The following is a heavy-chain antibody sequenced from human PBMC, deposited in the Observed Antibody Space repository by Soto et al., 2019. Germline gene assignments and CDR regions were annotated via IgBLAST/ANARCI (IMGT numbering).Heavy chain of an antibody. CDR1: GGSISSYY. J-gene: IGHJ4*02. Sequence: SETLSLTCTVSGGSISSYYWSWIRQPPGKGLEWIGYIYYSGSTNYNPSLKSRVTISVDTSKNQFSLKLSSVTAADTVVYYCARSDGRYWGQGTLVTVSS. CDR2: IYYSGST. CDR3: ARSDGRY. V-gene: IGHV4-59*01.